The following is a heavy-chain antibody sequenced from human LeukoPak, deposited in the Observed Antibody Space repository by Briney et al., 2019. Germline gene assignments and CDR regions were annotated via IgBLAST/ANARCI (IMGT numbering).Heavy chain of an antibody. CDR1: GGSFSGYY. V-gene: IGHV4-34*01. CDR2: INHSGST. D-gene: IGHD6-13*01. CDR3: ARVSRSGTAGY. J-gene: IGHJ4*02. Sequence: SETLSLTCAVYGGSFSGYYWSWIRQPPGKGLEGIGEINHSGSTNYNPSLKSRVTISVDTSKNQFSLKLSSVTAADTAVYYCARVSRSGTAGYWGQGTLVTVSS.